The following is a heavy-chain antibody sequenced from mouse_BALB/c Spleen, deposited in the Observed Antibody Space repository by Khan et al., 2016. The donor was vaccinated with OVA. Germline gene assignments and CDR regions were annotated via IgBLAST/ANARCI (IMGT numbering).Heavy chain of an antibody. V-gene: IGHV1S81*02. CDR1: AYTFTSYW. CDR2: INPSNGRT. CDR3: ARSTMITTELAY. Sequence: QVQLQQSGAELVKPGASVKLSCKASAYTFTSYWMHWVKQRPGQGLEWIGEINPSNGRTNYNEKFKSKATLTVDKSSNTAYMQLSSLTSEDSAVYYCARSTMITTELAYWGQGTLVTVSA. J-gene: IGHJ3*01. D-gene: IGHD2-4*01.